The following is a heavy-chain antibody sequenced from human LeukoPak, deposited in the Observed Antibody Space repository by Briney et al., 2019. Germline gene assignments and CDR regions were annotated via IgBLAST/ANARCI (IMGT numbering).Heavy chain of an antibody. Sequence: SETLSLTCAVYGGSFSSYYWSWIRQPPGKGLEWIGEINHSGSANYNPSPKSRVTMSLDTSKNQCSLQLKSLTAADTAVYYCARGLEYDFWSGNYSDGFDKWGHGTMVTVSP. V-gene: IGHV4-34*01. D-gene: IGHD3-3*01. CDR2: INHSGSA. CDR3: ARGLEYDFWSGNYSDGFDK. CDR1: GGSFSSYY. J-gene: IGHJ3*02.